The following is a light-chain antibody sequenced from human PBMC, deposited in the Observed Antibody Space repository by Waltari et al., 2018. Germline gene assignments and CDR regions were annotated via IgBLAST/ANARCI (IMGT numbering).Light chain of an antibody. V-gene: IGLV2-11*01. CDR2: DVS. CDR1: SSDVGGYNY. CDR3: CSYAGSSHVI. J-gene: IGLJ2*01. Sequence: QSALTQPRSVSGSPGQSVTISCTGTSSDVGGYNYVSCYQQHPGKAPKLMIYDVSKRPSGVPDRFSGSKSGNTASLTISGLQAEDEADYSCCSYAGSSHVIFGGGTKLTVL.